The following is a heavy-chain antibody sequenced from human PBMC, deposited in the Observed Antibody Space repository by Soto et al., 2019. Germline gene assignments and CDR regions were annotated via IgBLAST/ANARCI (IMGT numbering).Heavy chain of an antibody. CDR2: IYYSGST. D-gene: IGHD3-3*01. J-gene: IGHJ6*02. CDR3: ARPGLSLGNYDFWSGYASNYYYHGMDV. Sequence: SETLSLTCTVSGGSISSSSYYWGWIRQPPGKGLEWIGSIYYSGSTYYNPSLKSRVTISVDTSKNQFSLKLSSVTAADTAVYYCARPGLSLGNYDFWSGYASNYYYHGMDVWGQGTTVTVSS. V-gene: IGHV4-39*01. CDR1: GGSISSSSYY.